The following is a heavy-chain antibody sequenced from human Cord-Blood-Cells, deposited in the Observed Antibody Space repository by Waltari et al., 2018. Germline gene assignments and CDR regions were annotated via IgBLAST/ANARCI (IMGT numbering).Heavy chain of an antibody. J-gene: IGHJ4*02. CDR2: ISSSGSTI. CDR3: AAITGGDY. V-gene: IGHV3-48*03. CDR1: GFPFTSYD. D-gene: IGHD7-27*01. Sequence: EVQLVESGGGLVQPGGSLRLSWSASGFPFTSYDMNWVRQAQGKGLEWVSYISSSGSTIYYADSVKGRFTISRDNAKNSLYLQMNSLRAEDTAVYYCAAITGGDYWGQGTLVTVSS.